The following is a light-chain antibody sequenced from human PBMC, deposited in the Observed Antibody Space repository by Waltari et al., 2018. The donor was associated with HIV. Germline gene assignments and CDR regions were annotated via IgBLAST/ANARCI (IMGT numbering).Light chain of an antibody. CDR1: SRDVGGYNH. CDR3: CSYAGSSYV. CDR2: DVS. J-gene: IGLJ1*01. Sequence: QSALTQPRSVSGSPGPSVTISCTGTSRDVGGYNHVSWYQQHPGKVPKLMIYDVSKRPSGVPDRFSGSKSGNTASLTISGLQAEDEADYYCCSYAGSSYVFGTGTKVTVL. V-gene: IGLV2-11*01.